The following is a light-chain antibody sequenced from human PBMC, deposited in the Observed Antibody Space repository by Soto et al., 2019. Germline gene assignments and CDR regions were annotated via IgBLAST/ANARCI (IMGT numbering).Light chain of an antibody. J-gene: IGKJ4*01. CDR1: QSINTF. Sequence: EVLLTQSPATLSVSPGESVTLSCRASQSINTFLAWYLQKPGQAPRLLIYDASSRAAGVPARFSGRGSGTDFTLTINSLEPEYFAVYHCQQSSIWPLTFGGGTRVE. CDR2: DAS. CDR3: QQSSIWPLT. V-gene: IGKV3-11*01.